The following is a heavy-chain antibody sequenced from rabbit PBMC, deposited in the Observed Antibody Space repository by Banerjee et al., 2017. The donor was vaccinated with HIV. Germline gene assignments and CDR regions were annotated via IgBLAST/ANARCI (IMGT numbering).Heavy chain of an antibody. CDR2: IYAGGGGST. CDR1: GFSFSSSYY. V-gene: IGHV1S40*01. J-gene: IGHJ4*01. Sequence: QSLEESGGDLVKPGASLTLTCTASGFSFSSSYYMCWVRQAPGKGLEWIACIYAGGGGSTVYASWAKGRFTISKTSSTTVTLQMTSLTAADTATYFCAKTYGTTNSRYYELWGQGTLVTVS. D-gene: IGHD1-1*01. CDR3: AKTYGTTNSRYYEL.